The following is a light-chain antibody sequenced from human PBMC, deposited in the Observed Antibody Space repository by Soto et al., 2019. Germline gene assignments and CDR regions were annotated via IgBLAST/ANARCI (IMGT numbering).Light chain of an antibody. CDR1: NNDIGADKF. V-gene: IGLV2-14*03. CDR3: TSFTTSLSFV. J-gene: IGLJ1*01. Sequence: QSALTQPASVSGSPGQSIAITCTGSNNDIGADKFVSWYQQHPGEAPKLIIFDVSNRPSGVSHRFSGSKSGNTASLTISRLQPEDESDYYCTSFTTSLSFVFGTGTKLTVL. CDR2: DVS.